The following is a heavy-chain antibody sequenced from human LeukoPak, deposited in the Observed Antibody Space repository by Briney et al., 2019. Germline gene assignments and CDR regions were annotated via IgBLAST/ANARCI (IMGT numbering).Heavy chain of an antibody. CDR3: AKHYCSSTSCLDDAFDI. D-gene: IGHD2-2*01. CDR2: ISGSGGST. J-gene: IGHJ3*02. V-gene: IGHV3-23*01. Sequence: GGSLRLSCAASGFTFSSYAMSWVRQAPGKGLEWVSAISGSGGSTYYADSVKGRFTISRGNSKNTLYLQMNSLRAEDTAVYYCAKHYCSSTSCLDDAFDIWGQGTMVTVSS. CDR1: GFTFSSYA.